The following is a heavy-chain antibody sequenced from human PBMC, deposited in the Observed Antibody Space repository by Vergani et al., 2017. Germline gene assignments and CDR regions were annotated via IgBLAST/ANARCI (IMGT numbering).Heavy chain of an antibody. CDR3: AREGTDYYGSGSRHYFDY. Sequence: QAQLVESGGGVVQPGRSLRLSCAASGFTFSSYAMHWVRQAPGKGLEWVAGISYDGSNKYYADSVKGRFTISRDNSKNTLYLQMNSLRAEDTAVYYCAREGTDYYGSGSRHYFDYWGQGTLVTVSS. J-gene: IGHJ4*02. D-gene: IGHD3-10*01. CDR1: GFTFSSYA. CDR2: ISYDGSNK. V-gene: IGHV3-30-3*01.